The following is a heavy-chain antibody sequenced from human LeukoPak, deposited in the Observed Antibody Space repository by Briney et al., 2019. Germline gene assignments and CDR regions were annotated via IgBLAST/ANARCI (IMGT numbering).Heavy chain of an antibody. D-gene: IGHD5-18*01. J-gene: IGHJ4*02. CDR3: ARGLFIQLQGTRDYFDY. V-gene: IGHV1-2*02. CDR1: GYTFTGYY. Sequence: GASVKVSCKASGYTFTGYYMHWVRQAPGQGLEWMGWINPNSGGTNYAQKFQGRVTMTRDTSISTAYMELSRLRSDDTAVYYCARGLFIQLQGTRDYFDYWGQGTLATVSS. CDR2: INPNSGGT.